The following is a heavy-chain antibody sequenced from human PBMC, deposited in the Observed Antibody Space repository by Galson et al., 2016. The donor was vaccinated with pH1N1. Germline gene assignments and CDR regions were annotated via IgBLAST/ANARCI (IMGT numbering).Heavy chain of an antibody. CDR3: ARGVTFEAFDI. CDR2: IFTSRSA. D-gene: IGHD2-21*02. CDR1: GDSISSGGYS. Sequence: TLSLTCTVSGDSISSGGYSWTWIRQPAGKGLEWIGRIFTSRSADYNFSLKSRVIISLDTSKNQFSLKLSSVTAADTAIYYCARGVTFEAFDIWGQGTMVTVSS. V-gene: IGHV4-61*02. J-gene: IGHJ3*02.